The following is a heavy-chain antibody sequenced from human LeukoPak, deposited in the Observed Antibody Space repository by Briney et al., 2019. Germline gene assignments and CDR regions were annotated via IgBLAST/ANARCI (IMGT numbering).Heavy chain of an antibody. D-gene: IGHD5-12*01. CDR1: GGSISSSSYY. CDR3: ARDRETVAIDY. CDR2: IYYSGST. Sequence: PSETLSLTCTVSGGSISSSSYYWGWIRQPPGKGLEWIGSIYYSGSTYYNPSLTSRVTISVDTSKNQFSLKLSSVTAADTAVYYCARDRETVAIDYWGRGTRVTVSS. J-gene: IGHJ4*02. V-gene: IGHV4-39*07.